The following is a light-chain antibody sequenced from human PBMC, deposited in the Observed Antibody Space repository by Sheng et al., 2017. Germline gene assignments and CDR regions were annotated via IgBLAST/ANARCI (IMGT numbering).Light chain of an antibody. J-gene: IGLJ3*02. CDR1: SLRSYY. V-gene: IGLV3-19*01. CDR3: NSRDSSGNHWV. Sequence: SELTQDTAVSVALGQTVRITCQGDSLRSYYASWYQQKPGQAPVLVIYGKNNRPSGIPDRFSGSSSGNTASLTITGAQAEDEADYYCNSRDSSGNHWVFGGGTKLTVL. CDR2: GKN.